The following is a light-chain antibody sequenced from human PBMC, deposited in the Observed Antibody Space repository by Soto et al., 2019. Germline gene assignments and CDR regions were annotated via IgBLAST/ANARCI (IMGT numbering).Light chain of an antibody. J-gene: IGLJ1*01. Sequence: QSVLAQPASVSGSPGQSITLSCTGTSSEFGGYYFVSLYQLHPGKAPKLMIYDVIIRPSGVSFCFSGSKSGNTASLTISGLQAEDEADYYCSSYTSSSPPWVFGTGTKVTVL. CDR3: SSYTSSSPPWV. CDR2: DVI. CDR1: SSEFGGYYF. V-gene: IGLV2-14*01.